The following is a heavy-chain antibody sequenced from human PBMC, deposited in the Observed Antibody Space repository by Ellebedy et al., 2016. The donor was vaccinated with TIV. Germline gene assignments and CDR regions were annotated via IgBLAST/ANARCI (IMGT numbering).Heavy chain of an antibody. J-gene: IGHJ4*02. Sequence: GESLKISXAASGFTFSSYGMHWVRQAPGKGLEWVAIISYDGSNKYYADSVKGRFTISRDNSKNTLYLQMNSLRAEDTAVYYCAKDWASTHGEDYWGQGTLVTVSS. CDR1: GFTFSSYG. D-gene: IGHD3-10*01. V-gene: IGHV3-30*18. CDR3: AKDWASTHGEDY. CDR2: ISYDGSNK.